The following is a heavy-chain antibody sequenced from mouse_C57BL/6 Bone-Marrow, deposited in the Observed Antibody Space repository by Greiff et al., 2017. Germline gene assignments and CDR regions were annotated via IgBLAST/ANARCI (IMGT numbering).Heavy chain of an antibody. CDR2: IYPGNSDT. V-gene: IGHV1-5*01. Sequence: EVQLQQSGTVLARPGASVKMSCKTSGYTFTSYWMHWVKQRPGQGLEWIGAIYPGNSDTSYNQKFKGKAKLTAVTSASTAYMELSSLTNEDSAVYYSTRHYGSSYGFAYWGQGTLVTVSA. CDR3: TRHYGSSYGFAY. CDR1: GYTFTSYW. J-gene: IGHJ3*01. D-gene: IGHD1-1*01.